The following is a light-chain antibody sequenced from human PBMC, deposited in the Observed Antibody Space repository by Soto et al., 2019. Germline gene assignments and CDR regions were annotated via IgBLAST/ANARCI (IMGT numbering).Light chain of an antibody. CDR2: WAS. CDR1: QSVFYNSNKRNY. CDR3: TDSSRFRRR. J-gene: IGKJ4*01. Sequence: VGMSEAPGSRVVLGGGSTTINSKSSQSVFYNSNKRNYLSWYQQKPGQPPKLLIYWASTRASGVPDRFSGGGSGTDLPLTSAGLQAEDVPVYYRTDSSRFRRRFAGGTKVDIK. V-gene: IGKV4-1*01.